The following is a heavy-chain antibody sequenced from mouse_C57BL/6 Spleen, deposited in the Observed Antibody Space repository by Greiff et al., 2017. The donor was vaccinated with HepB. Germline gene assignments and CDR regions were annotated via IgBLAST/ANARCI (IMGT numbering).Heavy chain of an antibody. J-gene: IGHJ4*01. Sequence: EVKLMESGPGLVKPSQSLSLTCSVTGYSITSGYYWNWIRQFPGNKLEWMGYISYDGSNNYNPSLKNRISITRDTSKNQFFLKLNSVTTEDTATYYCARGDYDESAMDYWGQGTSVTVSS. CDR2: ISYDGSN. CDR3: ARGDYDESAMDY. CDR1: GYSITSGYY. V-gene: IGHV3-6*01. D-gene: IGHD2-4*01.